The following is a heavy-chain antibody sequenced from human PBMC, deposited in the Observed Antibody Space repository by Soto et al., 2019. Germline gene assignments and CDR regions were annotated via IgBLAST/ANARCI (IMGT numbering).Heavy chain of an antibody. CDR3: ARGDILIGSRNWFDP. CDR1: GGSFINHY. Sequence: QVQLQQWGAGLLKPSETLSLTCAVYGGSFINHYWSWIRQPPGKGLEWIGEINHIGITNYNPSLKSRVTLSVDTFKKQFSLKLSSEAAADTAVYYCARGDILIGSRNWFDPWGQGTLVTVSS. CDR2: INHIGIT. V-gene: IGHV4-34*01. J-gene: IGHJ5*02. D-gene: IGHD3-9*01.